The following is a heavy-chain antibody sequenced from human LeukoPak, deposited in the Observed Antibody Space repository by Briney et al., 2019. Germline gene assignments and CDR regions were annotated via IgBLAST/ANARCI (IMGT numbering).Heavy chain of an antibody. CDR2: MNPNSGNT. CDR1: GYTFTSYD. J-gene: IGHJ3*02. D-gene: IGHD2-15*01. CDR3: ARGRGPRSCGGSCSDAFDI. Sequence: ASVKVSCKASGYTFTSYDINWVRQATGQGLEWMGWMNPNSGNTGYAQKFQGRVTMTRNTSISTAYMELSSLRSEDTAVYYCARGRGPRSCGGSCSDAFDIWGQGTMVTVSP. V-gene: IGHV1-8*01.